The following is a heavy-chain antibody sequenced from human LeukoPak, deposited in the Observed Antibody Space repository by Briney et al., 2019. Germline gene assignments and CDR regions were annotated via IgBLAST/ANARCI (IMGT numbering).Heavy chain of an antibody. D-gene: IGHD6-19*01. CDR1: GGSFSGYY. CDR2: IYYSGST. J-gene: IGHJ4*02. Sequence: SSETLSLTCAVYGGSFSGYYWSWIRQPPGKGLEWIGYIYYSGSTNYNPSLKSRVTISVDTSKNQFSLKLSSVTAADTAVYYCASYSIGWPYFDYWGQGTLVTVSS. CDR3: ASYSIGWPYFDY. V-gene: IGHV4-59*01.